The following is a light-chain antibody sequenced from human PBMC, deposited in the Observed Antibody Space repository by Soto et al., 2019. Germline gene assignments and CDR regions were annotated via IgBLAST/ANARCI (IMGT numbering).Light chain of an antibody. J-gene: IGKJ1*01. CDR1: QSVSSSY. CDR2: GAS. Sequence: PGERVTLSCRASQSVSSSYLTWYQQKPGQAPRLLIYGASTRATSIPARFSGSGSGTDFTLTINSLQPEDFAVYYCQQDYNLPPWTFGQGTKAEIK. V-gene: IGKV3D-7*01. CDR3: QQDYNLPPWT.